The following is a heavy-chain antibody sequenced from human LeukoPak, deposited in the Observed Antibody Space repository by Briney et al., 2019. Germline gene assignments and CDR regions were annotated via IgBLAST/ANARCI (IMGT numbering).Heavy chain of an antibody. J-gene: IGHJ4*02. V-gene: IGHV4-38-2*02. CDR2: IYHSGST. D-gene: IGHD4-23*01. Sequence: PSETLSLTCTVSGYSISSGYYWGWIRQPPGKGLEWIGSIYHSGSTYYNPSLKSRVTISVDTSKNQFSLKLSSVTAADTAVYYCARADYGGNSEYWGQGTLVTVSS. CDR3: ARADYGGNSEY. CDR1: GYSISSGYY.